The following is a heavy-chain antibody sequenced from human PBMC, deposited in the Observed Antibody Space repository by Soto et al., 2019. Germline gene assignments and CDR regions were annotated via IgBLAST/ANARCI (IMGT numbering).Heavy chain of an antibody. V-gene: IGHV4-34*01. CDR1: GGSFSGYY. CDR3: ARGRKSDILTGYRPHWYFDL. J-gene: IGHJ2*01. D-gene: IGHD3-9*01. CDR2: INHSGST. Sequence: QVQLQQWGAGLLKPSETLSLTCAVYGGSFSGYYWSWIRQPPGKGLEWIGEINHSGSTNYNPSLKSRVTISVDTSKNQFSLKLSSATAADTAVYYCARGRKSDILTGYRPHWYFDLWGRGTLVTVSS.